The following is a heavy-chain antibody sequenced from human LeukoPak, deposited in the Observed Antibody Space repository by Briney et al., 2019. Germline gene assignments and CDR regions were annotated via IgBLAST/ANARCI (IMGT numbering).Heavy chain of an antibody. CDR3: ARDWSYQLSRDYYYMDV. J-gene: IGHJ6*03. CDR1: GYTFTSYG. Sequence: VSVKVSCKASGYTFTSYGISWVRQAPGQGLEWMGWISAYSGNTNYAQKLQGRLTMTTDTSTSTAYMDLRSLRSDDTAMYFCARDWSYQLSRDYYYMDVWGKGTTVTVSS. V-gene: IGHV1-18*01. D-gene: IGHD2-2*01. CDR2: ISAYSGNT.